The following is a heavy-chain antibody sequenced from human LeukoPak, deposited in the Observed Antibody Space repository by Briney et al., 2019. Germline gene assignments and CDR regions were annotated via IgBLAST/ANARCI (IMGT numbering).Heavy chain of an antibody. CDR2: VTPSDGGT. V-gene: IGHV1-46*03. CDR1: GYTFTSYG. Sequence: GASVKVSCKASGYTFTSYGISWVRQAPGKGLEWMGAVTPSDGGTNYAQKFQGRITMTRDTSTSTVYMDLSSLKPEDTAVYYCVREGGCSGGSCYRFDPWGQGALVTVSS. CDR3: VREGGCSGGSCYRFDP. D-gene: IGHD2-15*01. J-gene: IGHJ5*02.